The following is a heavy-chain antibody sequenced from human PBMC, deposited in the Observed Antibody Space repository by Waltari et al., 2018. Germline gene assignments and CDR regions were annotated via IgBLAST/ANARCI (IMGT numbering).Heavy chain of an antibody. CDR3: AQGERQEFDY. Sequence: QVQLVQSGAEMKKPGASVKVSCEASGYTFTSFGISWVRKAPGQGLEWMGWRHTNTGNPTYAQCVTGRFVFSLDTSVSTAYLQISSLKAEDTAVYYCAQGERQEFDYWGQGTLVTVSS. CDR1: GYTFTSFG. J-gene: IGHJ4*02. D-gene: IGHD1-1*01. V-gene: IGHV7-4-1*02. CDR2: RHTNTGNP.